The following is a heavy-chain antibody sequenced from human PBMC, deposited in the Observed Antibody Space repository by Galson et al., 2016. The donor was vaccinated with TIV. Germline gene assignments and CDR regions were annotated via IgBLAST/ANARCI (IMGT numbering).Heavy chain of an antibody. CDR3: ARDKSGYDTVDHFYYYMDV. CDR2: IYQSGGT. Sequence: ETLSLTCIVSDFSITSGHYWGWVRQPPGKGLEWIGNIYQSGGTYYNPSLKSRLTIPVDTSNNQFSLNLSSVTAADTAVYYCARDKSGYDTVDHFYYYMDVWGKGTTVTVSS. D-gene: IGHD5-12*01. V-gene: IGHV4-38-2*02. J-gene: IGHJ6*03. CDR1: DFSITSGHY.